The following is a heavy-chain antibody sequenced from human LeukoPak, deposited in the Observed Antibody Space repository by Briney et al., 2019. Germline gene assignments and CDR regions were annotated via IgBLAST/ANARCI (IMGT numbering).Heavy chain of an antibody. J-gene: IGHJ4*02. CDR1: GGSLTNYY. D-gene: IGHD3-10*01. V-gene: IGHV4-4*09. CDR2: IHSDGTT. Sequence: PSETLSLTCSVSGGSLTNYYWGWIRQPPGKGLEFIGYIHSDGTTNYDSSLQSRVAISLDTSKIQFSLRLYSVTAADTALYFCARLNFRGEEALHFDSWGQGTLVTVSS. CDR3: ARLNFRGEEALHFDS.